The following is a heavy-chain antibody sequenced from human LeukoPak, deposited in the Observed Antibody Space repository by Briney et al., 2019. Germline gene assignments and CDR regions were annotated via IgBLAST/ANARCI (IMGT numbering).Heavy chain of an antibody. D-gene: IGHD6-19*01. V-gene: IGHV3-64*01. Sequence: GGSLRLSCAASGFTFSSYAMHWVRQAPGKGLEYVSAISSNGGSTYYANSVKGRFTISRDNSKNTLYLQMGSLRAEDMAVYYCARAVDSSGWYGRGGRSYYFDYWGQGTLVTVSS. CDR2: ISSNGGST. CDR3: ARAVDSSGWYGRGGRSYYFDY. J-gene: IGHJ4*02. CDR1: GFTFSSYA.